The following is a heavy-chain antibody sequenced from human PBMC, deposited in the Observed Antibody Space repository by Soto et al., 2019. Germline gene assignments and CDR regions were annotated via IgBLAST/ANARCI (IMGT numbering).Heavy chain of an antibody. CDR3: ASPDESYYYDSSGYSNDAFDI. CDR2: IYYSGST. D-gene: IGHD3-22*01. CDR1: GGSISSSSYC. V-gene: IGHV4-39*01. Sequence: SETLSLTCTVSGGSISSSSYCWGWIRQPPGKGLEWIGSIYYSGSTYYNPSLKSRVTISVDTSKNQFSLKLSSVTAADTAVYYCASPDESYYYDSSGYSNDAFDIWGQGTMVTVSS. J-gene: IGHJ3*02.